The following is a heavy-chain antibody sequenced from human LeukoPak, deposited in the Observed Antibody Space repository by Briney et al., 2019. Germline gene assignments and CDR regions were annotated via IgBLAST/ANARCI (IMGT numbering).Heavy chain of an antibody. CDR2: IYYSGST. V-gene: IGHV4-39*01. CDR1: GGSISSSSYY. D-gene: IGHD6-13*01. J-gene: IGHJ4*02. Sequence: SETLSLTCTVSGGSISSSSYYWGWIRQPPGKGLEWIGSIYYSGSTYYNPSLKSRVTISVDTSKNQLSLKLSSVTAADTAVYYCARHPNRIAAAGTIDYWGQGTLVTVSS. CDR3: ARHPNRIAAAGTIDY.